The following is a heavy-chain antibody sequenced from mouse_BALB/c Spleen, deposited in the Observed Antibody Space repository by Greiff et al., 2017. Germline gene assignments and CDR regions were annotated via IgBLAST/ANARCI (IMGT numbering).Heavy chain of an antibody. CDR2: INPSTGYT. Sequence: QVQLQQSGAELAKPGASVKMSCKASGYTFTSYWMHWVNQRPGQGLEWIGYINPSTGYTKYNQKFKDKATFTAEKSSSTAYMQLSSLTSEDSAVYYCAREDRYGAMDYWGQGTSVTVSS. J-gene: IGHJ4*01. V-gene: IGHV1-7*01. CDR3: AREDRYGAMDY. D-gene: IGHD2-14*01. CDR1: GYTFTSYW.